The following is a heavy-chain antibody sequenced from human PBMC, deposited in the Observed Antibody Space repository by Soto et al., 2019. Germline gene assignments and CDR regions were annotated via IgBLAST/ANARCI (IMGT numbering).Heavy chain of an antibody. CDR2: ISYDGSNK. D-gene: IGHD6-19*01. CDR1: GFTFSSYA. CDR3: AGRRGWYDL. Sequence: QVQLVEAGGGVVQPGRSLRLSCAASGFTFSSYAMHWVRQAPGKGLEWVAVISYDGSNKYYADSVKGRFTISRDNSKNALSLQMNSLRAEEPAVYYCAGRRGWYDLWGQGTLVAVSS. J-gene: IGHJ4*02. V-gene: IGHV3-30-3*01.